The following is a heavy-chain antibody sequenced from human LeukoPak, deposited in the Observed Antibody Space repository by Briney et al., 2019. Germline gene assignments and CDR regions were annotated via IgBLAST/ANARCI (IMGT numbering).Heavy chain of an antibody. V-gene: IGHV4-4*07. D-gene: IGHD6-13*01. CDR2: MHTSGST. CDR3: ARGFLKAAADAFDI. Sequence: PSETLSLTCTVSGGSISTYYWNWIRQPAGKGLEWIGHMHTSGSTNYNPSLKSRVTMSVDTSKNQISLKLTSVTAADTAVYYCARGFLKAAADAFDIWGQGTMVTVSS. CDR1: GGSISTYY. J-gene: IGHJ3*02.